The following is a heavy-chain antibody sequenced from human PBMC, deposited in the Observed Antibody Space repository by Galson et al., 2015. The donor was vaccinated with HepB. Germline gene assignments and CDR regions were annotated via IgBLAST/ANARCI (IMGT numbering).Heavy chain of an antibody. CDR2: IIPIFGTA. CDR3: ARGPIMTTVTTNYYYGMDV. D-gene: IGHD4-11*01. Sequence: SVKVSCKASGGTFSSYAISWVRQAPGQGLEWMGGIIPIFGTANYAQKFQGRVTITADESTSTAYMELSSLRSEDTAVYYCARGPIMTTVTTNYYYGMDVWGQGTTVTVSS. CDR1: GGTFSSYA. J-gene: IGHJ6*02. V-gene: IGHV1-69*13.